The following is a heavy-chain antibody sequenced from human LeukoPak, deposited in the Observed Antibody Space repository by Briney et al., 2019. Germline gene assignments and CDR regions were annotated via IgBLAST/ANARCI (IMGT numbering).Heavy chain of an antibody. CDR1: GLAFSSNS. CDR3: AREGIAAVGEH. D-gene: IGHD6-13*01. CDR2: IKGDGSKQ. Sequence: GGSLRLSCVVSGLAFSSNSMSWVRQAPGKGLEWVANIKGDGSKQYYVGSVKGRFTISRDNAKNSLYLQMYSLPAEDTAVYYCAREGIAAVGEHWGQGTLVTVSS. V-gene: IGHV3-7*01. J-gene: IGHJ1*01.